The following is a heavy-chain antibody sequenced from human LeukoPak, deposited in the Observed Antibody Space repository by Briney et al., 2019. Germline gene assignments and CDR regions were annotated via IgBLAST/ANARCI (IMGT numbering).Heavy chain of an antibody. CDR1: GYTFTGYY. J-gene: IGHJ4*02. CDR3: AAQLLSAHHADY. Sequence: ASVKVSCKASGYTFTGYYMHWVRQAPGQGLEWMGWINPNSGGTNYAQKFQGRVTMTRDTSISTASMELSRLRSDDTAVYYCAAQLLSAHHADYWGQGTLVTVSS. CDR2: INPNSGGT. V-gene: IGHV1-2*02. D-gene: IGHD2-2*01.